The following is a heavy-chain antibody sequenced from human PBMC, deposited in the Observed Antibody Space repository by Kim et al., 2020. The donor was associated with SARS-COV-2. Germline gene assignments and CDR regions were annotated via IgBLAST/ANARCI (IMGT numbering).Heavy chain of an antibody. J-gene: IGHJ4*02. CDR1: GFTFSSYA. Sequence: GGSLRLSCAASGFTFSSYAMSWVRQAPGKGLEWVSAISGSGGSTYYADSVKGRFTISRDNSKNTLYLQMNSLRAEDTAVYYCAKFRGSGSSILDYYFDYWGQGTLVSVSS. D-gene: IGHD3-10*01. CDR3: AKFRGSGSSILDYYFDY. CDR2: ISGSGGST. V-gene: IGHV3-23*01.